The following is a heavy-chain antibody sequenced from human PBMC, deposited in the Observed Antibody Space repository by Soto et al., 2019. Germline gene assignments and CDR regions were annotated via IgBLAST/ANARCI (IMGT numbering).Heavy chain of an antibody. D-gene: IGHD3-22*01. J-gene: IGHJ4*02. CDR1: GFTFSSYT. V-gene: IGHV3-23*01. CDR3: AKGKERSTYYYHTSGYRIFDY. Sequence: PGGSLRLSCAASGFTFSSYTMRWVRQAPGQGLEWISAISGSGGSTYYADSVKGRFTISRDNSKNTLYLQMNSLRAEDTAVYYCAKGKERSTYYYHTSGYRIFDYWGQGTLVTVSS. CDR2: ISGSGGST.